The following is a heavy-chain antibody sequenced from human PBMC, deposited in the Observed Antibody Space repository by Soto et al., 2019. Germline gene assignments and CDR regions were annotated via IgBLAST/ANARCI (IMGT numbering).Heavy chain of an antibody. J-gene: IGHJ5*01. CDR2: VYYSGST. V-gene: IGHV4-39*01. CDR3: ARAFSRGSGYFRWFDS. D-gene: IGHD6-19*01. CDR1: GSSISSSSFY. Sequence: PSETLSLTCTVSGSSISSSSFYWGWIRQPPGKGLEWIGNVYYSGSTYYSPSLKSRVTMSVDTSKNQFSVMVSSVTAADTAIYYCARAFSRGSGYFRWFDSWGQGILVTVSS.